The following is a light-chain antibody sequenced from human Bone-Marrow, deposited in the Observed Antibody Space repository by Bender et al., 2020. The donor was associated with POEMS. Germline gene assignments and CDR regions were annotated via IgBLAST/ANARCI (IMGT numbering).Light chain of an antibody. Sequence: SYKLTQAPSVSVSPGQTARITCSGDALPKQYAYWYQQKPGQAPVVLIYKDIERPSGIPERFSGSKSGNTASLTISGLQAEDEADYYCCSYAGSSTFPVFGGGTKLTVL. V-gene: IGLV3-25*03. CDR3: CSYAGSSTFPV. J-gene: IGLJ2*01. CDR2: KDI. CDR1: ALPKQY.